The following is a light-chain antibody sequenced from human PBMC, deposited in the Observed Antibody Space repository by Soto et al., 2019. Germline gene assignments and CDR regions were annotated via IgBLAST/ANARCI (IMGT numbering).Light chain of an antibody. CDR2: GNT. Sequence: QSVLTQPPSVSGAPGQRVPIAFTGSRSNIGAGHDVHWYQQLPGTAPKLLIYGNTNRPSGVPDRCSGSKSGTSASLAITGLQAEDEADYYCQSYDSSLSGAVFGGGTKLTVL. CDR1: RSNIGAGHD. J-gene: IGLJ2*01. V-gene: IGLV1-40*01. CDR3: QSYDSSLSGAV.